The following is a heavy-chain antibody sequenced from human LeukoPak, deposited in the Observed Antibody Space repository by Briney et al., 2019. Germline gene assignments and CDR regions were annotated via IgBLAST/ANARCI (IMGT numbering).Heavy chain of an antibody. CDR1: GFIFNNYW. D-gene: IGHD1-1*01. CDR2: IKYDGTTK. CDR3: SRQLEE. Sequence: PGGSLRLSCAASGFIFNNYWMDWVRQTPGKGLEWVANIKYDGTTKYYVDSVKGRFTIFRDSAKNSLYLQMNSLRAGDRAVYFCSRQLEEWGQGTLVTVSS. V-gene: IGHV3-7*03. J-gene: IGHJ4*02.